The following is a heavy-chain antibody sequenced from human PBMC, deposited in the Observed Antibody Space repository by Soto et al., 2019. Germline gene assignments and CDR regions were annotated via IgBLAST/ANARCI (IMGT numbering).Heavy chain of an antibody. D-gene: IGHD2-15*01. Sequence: SETLSLTCTVSGGSISSYYWSWIRQPPGKGLEWIGYIYYSGSTNYNPSLKSRVTISVDTSKNQFSLKLSSVTAADTAVYYCARDAGYCSGGSCYDWFDPWGQGTLVTVSS. CDR1: GGSISSYY. CDR3: ARDAGYCSGGSCYDWFDP. CDR2: IYYSGST. J-gene: IGHJ5*02. V-gene: IGHV4-59*01.